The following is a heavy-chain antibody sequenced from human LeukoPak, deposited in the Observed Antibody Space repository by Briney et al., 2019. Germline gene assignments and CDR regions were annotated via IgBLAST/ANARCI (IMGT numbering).Heavy chain of an antibody. Sequence: AGGSLRLSCAASGFTVSNNYMNWVRQAPGKGLEWVSVIYSGGSTYYADSVKGRFTISRDNSKNTLYLQMNSLRAEDTATYYCTRVRDGYNQRYFDYWGQGTLVTVSS. V-gene: IGHV3-53*01. CDR1: GFTVSNNY. D-gene: IGHD5-24*01. CDR2: IYSGGST. CDR3: TRVRDGYNQRYFDY. J-gene: IGHJ4*02.